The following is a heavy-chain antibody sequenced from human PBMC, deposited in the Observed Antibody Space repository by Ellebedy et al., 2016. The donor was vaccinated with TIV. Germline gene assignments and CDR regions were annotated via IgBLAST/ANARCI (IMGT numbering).Heavy chain of an antibody. Sequence: PGGSLRLSCAASGFTFSSYGMHWVRQAPGKGLEWVAVIWYDGSNKYYADSVKGRFTISRDNSKNTLYLQMRSLGVDDTAMYYCVRDTVAVPDGNTFDFWGQGTMVSVS. CDR2: IWYDGSNK. D-gene: IGHD5-24*01. CDR1: GFTFSSYG. V-gene: IGHV3-33*01. CDR3: VRDTVAVPDGNTFDF. J-gene: IGHJ3*01.